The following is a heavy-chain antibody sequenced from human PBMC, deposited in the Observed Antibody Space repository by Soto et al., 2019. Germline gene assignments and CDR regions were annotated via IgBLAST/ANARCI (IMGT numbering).Heavy chain of an antibody. CDR1: GYTLTELS. D-gene: IGHD2-15*01. V-gene: IGHV1-24*01. Sequence: GASVKVSFKVSGYTLTELSMHWVRQAPGKGLEWMGGFDPEDGETIYAQKCQGRVTMTEDTSTDTAYMELSSLRSEDTAVYYCATALLVGPRGVDFDYWGQGTLVTVSS. J-gene: IGHJ4*02. CDR2: FDPEDGET. CDR3: ATALLVGPRGVDFDY.